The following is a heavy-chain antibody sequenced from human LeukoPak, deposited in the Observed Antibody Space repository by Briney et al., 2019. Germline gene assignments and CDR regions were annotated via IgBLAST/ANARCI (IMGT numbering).Heavy chain of an antibody. CDR3: ARDSFTSGSYFY. Sequence: PGRSLRLSCAASGFTFSSYSMNWVRQAPGKGLEWVSSISSSSSYIYYADSVKGRFTISRDNAKNSLYLQMNSLRAEDTAVYYCARDSFTSGSYFYWGQGTLVTVSS. V-gene: IGHV3-21*01. J-gene: IGHJ4*02. CDR2: ISSSSSYI. CDR1: GFTFSSYS. D-gene: IGHD1-26*01.